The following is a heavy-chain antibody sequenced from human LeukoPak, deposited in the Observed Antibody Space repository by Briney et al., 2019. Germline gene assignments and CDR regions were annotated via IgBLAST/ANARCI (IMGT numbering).Heavy chain of an antibody. CDR2: INAGNGNT. Sequence: ASVTVSCKASGYTFTSYAMHWVRQAPGQRLEWMGWINAGNGNTRYSQKFQGRVTITRDTSASTAYMELSSLRSEDTAVYYCARDLRGGYCSGGSCYPGNYWGQGTLVTVSS. D-gene: IGHD2-15*01. V-gene: IGHV1-3*01. CDR1: GYTFTSYA. CDR3: ARDLRGGYCSGGSCYPGNY. J-gene: IGHJ4*02.